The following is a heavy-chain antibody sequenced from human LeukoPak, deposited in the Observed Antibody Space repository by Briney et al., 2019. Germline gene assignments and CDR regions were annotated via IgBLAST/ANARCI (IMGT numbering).Heavy chain of an antibody. CDR1: GGSFSGYY. V-gene: IGHV4-34*01. J-gene: IGHJ6*03. CDR2: INHSGST. D-gene: IGHD3-3*01. Sequence: SETLSLTCAVYGGSFSGYYWSWIRQPPGKGLEWIGEINHSGSTNYNPSLKSRVTISVDTSKNQFSLKLSSVTAADTAVYYCARRSGYYTYYYYYYRDVWGKGTTVTVSS. CDR3: ARRSGYYTYYYYYYRDV.